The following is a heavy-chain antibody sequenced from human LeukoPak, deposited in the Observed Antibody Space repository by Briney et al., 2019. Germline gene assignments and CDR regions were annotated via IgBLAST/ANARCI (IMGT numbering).Heavy chain of an antibody. Sequence: SGPTLVNPTQTITLTCTFSGFSLSTSGMCVSWIRQSPGKALEWLTRIDWDDDKYYSTSLKTRLTISKDTSKNQVVLTMTNMDPVDTATYYCARTRGGGYCSSNSCHNYYYMDVWGKGTTVTVSS. J-gene: IGHJ6*03. CDR3: ARTRGGGYCSSNSCHNYYYMDV. V-gene: IGHV2-70*11. CDR2: IDWDDDK. D-gene: IGHD2-2*02. CDR1: GFSLSTSGMC.